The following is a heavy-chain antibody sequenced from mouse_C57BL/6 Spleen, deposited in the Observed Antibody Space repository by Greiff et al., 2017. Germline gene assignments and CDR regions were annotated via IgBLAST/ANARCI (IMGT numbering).Heavy chain of an antibody. J-gene: IGHJ4*01. CDR1: GYTFTDYY. Sequence: QVQLQQSGAELVKPGASVKISCKASGYTFTDYYINWVKQRPGQGLEWIGKIGPGSGSTYYNEKFKGKATLTADKSSSTAYMQLSSLTSEDSAVYFCARHPPPDYYGSSSYYAMDYWGQGTSVTVSS. CDR2: IGPGSGST. D-gene: IGHD1-1*01. V-gene: IGHV1-77*01. CDR3: ARHPPPDYYGSSSYYAMDY.